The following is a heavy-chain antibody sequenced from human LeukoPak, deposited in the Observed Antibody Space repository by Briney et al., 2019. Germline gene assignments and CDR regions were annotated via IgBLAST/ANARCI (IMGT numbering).Heavy chain of an antibody. D-gene: IGHD3-10*01. CDR3: ARLFYGSGSKYYYYYYYMDV. CDR2: IYNSGST. CDR1: GASTSSGLYY. Sequence: SETLSLTCTVSGASTSSGLYYWNWFRQPAGKGLEYIGRIYNSGSTNYNPSLKSRVTISVDTSKNQFSLKLSSVTAADTAVYYCARLFYGSGSKYYYYYYYMDVWGKGTTVTISS. J-gene: IGHJ6*03. V-gene: IGHV4-61*02.